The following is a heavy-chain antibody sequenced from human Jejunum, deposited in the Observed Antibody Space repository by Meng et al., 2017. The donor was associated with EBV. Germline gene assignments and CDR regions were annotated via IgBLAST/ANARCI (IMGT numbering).Heavy chain of an antibody. J-gene: IGHJ5*02. Sequence: QCGRGLVKPAETLSLTCAVYGGSFSDYYWTWIRQPPGKGLEWIGEINHGGGAIYNPSLKSRVTISVDTSKNQFSLKLSSVTAADTAVYYCARLGGYASGTYYPIDPWGQGTLVTVSS. CDR1: GGSFSDYY. D-gene: IGHD3-10*01. V-gene: IGHV4-34*01. CDR2: INHGGGA. CDR3: ARLGGYASGTYYPIDP.